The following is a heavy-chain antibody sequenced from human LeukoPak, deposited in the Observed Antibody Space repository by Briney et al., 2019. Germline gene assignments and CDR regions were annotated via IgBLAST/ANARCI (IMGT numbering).Heavy chain of an antibody. CDR3: AKEWEPRNFIWYFDL. CDR2: IRYDGSNK. V-gene: IGHV3-30*02. D-gene: IGHD1-26*01. CDR1: GFTFSSYG. Sequence: GGSLRLSCAASGFTFSSYGMHWVRQAPGKGLEWVAFIRYDGSNKYYADSVKGRFTISRDNSKNTLYLQMNSLRAEDTAVYYCAKEWEPRNFIWYFDLWGRGTLVTVSS. J-gene: IGHJ2*01.